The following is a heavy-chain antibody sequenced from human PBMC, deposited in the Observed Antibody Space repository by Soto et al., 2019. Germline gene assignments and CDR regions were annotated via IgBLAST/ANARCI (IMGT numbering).Heavy chain of an antibody. Sequence: VSLRLSCAASGFTFTRYSMNWVRQAPGKGLEWVSSISSTTNYIYYGDSMKGRFTISRDNAKNSLYLEMNSLRAEETDVYYCARESGDCNSNVDDWGQGTLVTVSS. CDR3: ARESGDCNSNVDD. CDR1: GFTFTRYS. V-gene: IGHV3-21*06. J-gene: IGHJ4*02. CDR2: ISSTTNYI. D-gene: IGHD1-1*01.